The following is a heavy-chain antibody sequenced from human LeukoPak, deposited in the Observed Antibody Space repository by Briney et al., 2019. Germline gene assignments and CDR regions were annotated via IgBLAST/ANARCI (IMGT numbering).Heavy chain of an antibody. CDR1: GGTFSSYA. D-gene: IGHD1-7*01. V-gene: IGHV1-69*04. CDR3: ARGTTRLPFDY. Sequence: SVKVSCRASGGTFSSYAISWVRQAPGQGLEWMGRIIPILGIANYAQKFQGRVTITADKSTSTAYMELSSLRSEDTAVYYCARGTTRLPFDYWGQGTLVTVSS. CDR2: IIPILGIA. J-gene: IGHJ4*02.